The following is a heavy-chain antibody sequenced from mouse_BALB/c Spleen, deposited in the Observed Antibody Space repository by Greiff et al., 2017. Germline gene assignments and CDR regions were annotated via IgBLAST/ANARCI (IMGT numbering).Heavy chain of an antibody. D-gene: IGHD5-1*01. J-gene: IGHJ1*01. V-gene: IGHV2-2*02. Sequence: VKLVESGPGLVQPSQSLSITCTVSGFSLTSYGVHWVRQSPGKGLEWLGVIWSGGSTDYNAAFISRLSISKDNSKSQVFFKMNSLQANDTAIYYCASSLPYWYFDVWGAGTTVTVSS. CDR1: GFSLTSYG. CDR3: ASSLPYWYFDV. CDR2: IWSGGST.